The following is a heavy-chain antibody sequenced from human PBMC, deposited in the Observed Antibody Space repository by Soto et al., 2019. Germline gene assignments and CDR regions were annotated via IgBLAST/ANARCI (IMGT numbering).Heavy chain of an antibody. CDR2: IYSSGST. CDR3: ARGYSSSWYDY. J-gene: IGHJ4*02. Sequence: SETLSLTCTVSGGSISSYYWSWIRQPPGKGLEWIGYIYSSGSTNYNPSLKSRVTISVDTSKNQFSLKLSSVTAADTAVYYCARGYSSSWYDYWGQGTLVTVSS. CDR1: GGSISSYY. D-gene: IGHD6-13*01. V-gene: IGHV4-59*01.